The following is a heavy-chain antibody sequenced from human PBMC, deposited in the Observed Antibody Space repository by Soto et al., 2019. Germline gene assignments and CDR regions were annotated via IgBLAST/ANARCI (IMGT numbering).Heavy chain of an antibody. Sequence: PGGSLRLSCAASGFTFSSHGMSWVRQAPGKGLEWVSAITGTDGTTYYADSVKGRFTISRDNSKNTLYLLMNSLRAEDTAVYYCAKCTAVGGYSPLDPWGQGTKVTVYS. CDR3: AKCTAVGGYSPLDP. J-gene: IGHJ5*02. D-gene: IGHD2-8*02. CDR2: ITGTDGTT. V-gene: IGHV3-23*01. CDR1: GFTFSSHG.